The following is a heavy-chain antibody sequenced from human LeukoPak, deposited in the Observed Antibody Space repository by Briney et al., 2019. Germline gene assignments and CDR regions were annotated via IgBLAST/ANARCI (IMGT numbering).Heavy chain of an antibody. CDR1: GFTFSSYA. J-gene: IGHJ4*01. V-gene: IGHV3-23*01. D-gene: IGHD3-22*01. Sequence: GGSLRLSCAASGFTFSSYAMSWVRQAPGKGLEWVSAISGSGGSTYYADSVKGRFTISRDNSKNTLYLQMNSLRAEDTAVYYCARLPGFIGPYPYDSSELITGWGQGTLVTVSS. CDR3: ARLPGFIGPYPYDSSELITG. CDR2: ISGSGGST.